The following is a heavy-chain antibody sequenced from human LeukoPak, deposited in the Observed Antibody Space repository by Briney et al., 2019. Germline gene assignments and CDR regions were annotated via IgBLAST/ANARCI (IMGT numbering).Heavy chain of an antibody. J-gene: IGHJ6*02. V-gene: IGHV3-23*01. CDR2: ITSGSSGST. D-gene: IGHD5-12*01. CDR1: GFTFSSYA. CDR3: ARNGGYYDYYYYGMDV. Sequence: PGGSLRLSCAASGFTFSSYAMSWVRQAPGKGLEWVSVITSGSSGSTCYADSVKGRFTISRDNSKNTLYPKMDSLRAEDTAVYYCARNGGYYDYYYYGMDVWGQGTTVTVSS.